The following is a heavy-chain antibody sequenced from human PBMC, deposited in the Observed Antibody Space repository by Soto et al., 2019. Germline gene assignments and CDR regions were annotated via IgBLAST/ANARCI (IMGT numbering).Heavy chain of an antibody. J-gene: IGHJ5*02. CDR2: IYYGGST. V-gene: IGHV4-31*03. CDR1: AGSISSGGGY. Sequence: TRSLTYPVSAGSISSGGGYWSWIRQHPGKCLEWIGYIYYGGSTYYNPSLKSRVTRSVDTSKNQFSLKLSSVTAADTAVYYCARWTSPCSWFGESHNWFDPWGQGTLVTGSS. D-gene: IGHD3-10*01. CDR3: ARWTSPCSWFGESHNWFDP.